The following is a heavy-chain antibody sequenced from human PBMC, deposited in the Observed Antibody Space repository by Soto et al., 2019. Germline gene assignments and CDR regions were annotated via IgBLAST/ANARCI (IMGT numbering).Heavy chain of an antibody. CDR1: GFTFSTYV. CDR3: AREYSSSLDY. D-gene: IGHD6-6*01. CDR2: IWYDGSNI. Sequence: GGSLRLSCAASGFTFSTYVMYWVRQAPGKGLESAAVIWYDGSNIYYADSVKGRFTISRDNSKNTLYLQMDSLRAEDTAVYYCAREYSSSLDYWGQGTLVTVSS. J-gene: IGHJ4*02. V-gene: IGHV3-33*01.